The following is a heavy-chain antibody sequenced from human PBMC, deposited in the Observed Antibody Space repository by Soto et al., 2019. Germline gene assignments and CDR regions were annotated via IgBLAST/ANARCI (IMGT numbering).Heavy chain of an antibody. CDR1: GGCISSSSYF. D-gene: IGHD2-21*02. CDR3: ARHPSDFWFAP. J-gene: IGHJ5*02. V-gene: IGHV4-39*01. Sequence: PSETLSLTCSVSGGCISSSSYFWGWIRQPPGKGLEWIGSIYYSGSTYYNPSLKSRVTVSVDTSKNQFSLKLSSVTAADTAVYYCARHPSDFWFAPWGQGPLVTVSS. CDR2: IYYSGST.